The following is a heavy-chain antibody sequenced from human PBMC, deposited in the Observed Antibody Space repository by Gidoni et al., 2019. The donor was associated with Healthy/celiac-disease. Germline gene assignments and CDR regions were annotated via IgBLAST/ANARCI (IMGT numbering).Heavy chain of an antibody. CDR1: GGSISSGGYY. V-gene: IGHV4-31*01. D-gene: IGHD2-15*01. CDR2: IYYSGST. Sequence: QVQLQESGPGLVKPSQTLALTCTVSGGSISSGGYYWIWIRQHPGKGLELIGYIYYSGSTSYYPSRKSLVTISVDKSKNQFSLKLSSVTAADTAVYYCARGYCSGGSCYWFDLCGQGTLVTVSS. J-gene: IGHJ5*02. CDR3: ARGYCSGGSCYWFDL.